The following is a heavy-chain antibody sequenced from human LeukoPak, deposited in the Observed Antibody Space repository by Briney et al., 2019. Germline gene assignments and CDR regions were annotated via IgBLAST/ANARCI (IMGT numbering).Heavy chain of an antibody. V-gene: IGHV4-34*01. CDR1: GGSMNSYY. J-gene: IGHJ4*02. CDR3: AREHTGWFGELLFHYYFDY. Sequence: ASETLSLTCSVSGGSMNSYYWSWIRQPPGKGLELIGEINHSGSTNYNPSLKSRVTISVDTSKNQFSLKLSSVTAADTAVYYCAREHTGWFGELLFHYYFDYWGQGTLVTVSS. CDR2: INHSGST. D-gene: IGHD3-10*01.